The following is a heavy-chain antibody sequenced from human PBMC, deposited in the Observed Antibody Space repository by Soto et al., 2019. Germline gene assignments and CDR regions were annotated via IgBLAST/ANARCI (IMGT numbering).Heavy chain of an antibody. Sequence: ASVKVSCKASGDTFTSYYMHWVRQAPGQGLEWMGIINPSGGSTSYAQKFQGRVTMTRDTSKKEFSLKLSSVNAADTAVYYCARVIHYYDSSGSYAWYFDYWGHGSLVTVSS. J-gene: IGHJ4*01. D-gene: IGHD3-22*01. V-gene: IGHV1-46*01. CDR3: ARVIHYYDSSGSYAWYFDY. CDR2: INPSGGST. CDR1: GDTFTSYY.